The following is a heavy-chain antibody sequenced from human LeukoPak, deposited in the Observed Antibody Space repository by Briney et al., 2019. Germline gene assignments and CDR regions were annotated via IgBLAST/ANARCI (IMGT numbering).Heavy chain of an antibody. CDR3: ARDEAAGMRY. D-gene: IGHD6-13*01. V-gene: IGHV3-74*01. Sequence: GGSLRLSCAASGFTSSRYWMHWVRQAPGRGLVWVSRINSDGSSTNYADSVRGRFTISRDNAKNTLYLQLNSLRAEDTALYYCARDEAAGMRYWGQGTLVTVSS. CDR1: GFTSSRYW. CDR2: INSDGSST. J-gene: IGHJ4*02.